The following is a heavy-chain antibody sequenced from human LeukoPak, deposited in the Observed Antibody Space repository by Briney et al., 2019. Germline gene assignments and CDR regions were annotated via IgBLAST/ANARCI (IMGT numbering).Heavy chain of an antibody. J-gene: IGHJ6*03. CDR1: GGTFSSYA. V-gene: IGHV1-69*13. CDR2: IIPIFGTA. Sequence: EASVKVSCKASGGTFSSYAISWVRQAPGQGLEWMGGIIPIFGTANYAQKFQGRVTITADESTSTAYMELSSLRSEDTAVYYCARGYVEVRQPKPPNYYYMDVWGKGTTVTVSS. D-gene: IGHD3-16*01. CDR3: ARGYVEVRQPKPPNYYYMDV.